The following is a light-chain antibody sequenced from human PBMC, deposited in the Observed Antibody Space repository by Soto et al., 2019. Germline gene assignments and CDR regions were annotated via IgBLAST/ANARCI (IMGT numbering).Light chain of an antibody. CDR3: QKYFTSPWT. V-gene: IGKV4-1*01. CDR1: QSILDRSKNKYY. J-gene: IGKJ1*01. Sequence: DIVMTQSPDSLAVSLGERATFNCKSSQSILDRSKNKYYLAWYQQKSGQPPKLLIYWASLREPGVPYRFTGSGSGTDFTLTISSLQAEDVAVYYCQKYFTSPWTFGQGTKVEI. CDR2: WAS.